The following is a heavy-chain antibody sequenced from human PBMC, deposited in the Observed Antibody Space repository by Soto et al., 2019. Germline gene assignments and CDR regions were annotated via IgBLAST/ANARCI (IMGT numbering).Heavy chain of an antibody. CDR2: ISAYNGNT. D-gene: IGHD3-10*01. J-gene: IGHJ6*02. CDR1: GYTFTSYG. CDR3: ARSGQPRSYYYYYYGMDV. V-gene: IGHV1-18*01. Sequence: ASVKVSCKASGYTFTSYGISWVRQAPGQGLEWMGWISAYNGNTNYAQKLQGRVTMTTDTSTSTAYMELRSLRSDDTAVYYCARSGQPRSYYYYYYGMDVWGQGTTVTVPS.